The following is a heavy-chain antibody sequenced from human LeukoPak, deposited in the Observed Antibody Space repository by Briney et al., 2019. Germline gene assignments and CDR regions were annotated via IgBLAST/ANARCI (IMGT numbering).Heavy chain of an antibody. J-gene: IGHJ4*02. Sequence: GGSLRLSCAASGFTFSSYGMHWVRQAPGKGLEWVAVIWYDGSNKYYADSVKGRFTISRDNSKNTLYLQMNSLRAEDPAVYYCARPTYSGSYYWFDYWGQGTLVTVYS. CDR2: IWYDGSNK. CDR3: ARPTYSGSYYWFDY. D-gene: IGHD1-26*01. CDR1: GFTFSSYG. V-gene: IGHV3-33*01.